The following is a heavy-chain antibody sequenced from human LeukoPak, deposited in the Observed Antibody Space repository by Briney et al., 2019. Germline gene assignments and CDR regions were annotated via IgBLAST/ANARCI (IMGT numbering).Heavy chain of an antibody. J-gene: IGHJ4*02. CDR3: ASAYCGGDCLIDY. V-gene: IGHV3-23*01. CDR2: ISGSGGST. D-gene: IGHD2-21*02. CDR1: GFTFSSYA. Sequence: GGSLRLSCAASGFTFSSYAMSWVRQAPGKGLEWVSAISGSGGSTYYADSVKGRFTISRDNSKNTLYLQMNSLRAEDTAVYYCASAYCGGDCLIDYWGQGTLVTVSS.